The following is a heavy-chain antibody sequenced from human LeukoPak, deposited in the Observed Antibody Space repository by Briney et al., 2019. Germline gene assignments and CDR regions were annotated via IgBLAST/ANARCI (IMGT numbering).Heavy chain of an antibody. D-gene: IGHD2-2*03. Sequence: SETLSLTCTVSGGSISTYYWSWIRQPPGKGLEWIAYIDYSGSTSYNPSLKSRVSISIDTSKNQFSLRLSSVTAADTAVYYCARHGSTDYFDYWGQGTLVTVSS. CDR1: GGSISTYY. CDR2: IDYSGST. V-gene: IGHV4-59*08. J-gene: IGHJ4*02. CDR3: ARHGSTDYFDY.